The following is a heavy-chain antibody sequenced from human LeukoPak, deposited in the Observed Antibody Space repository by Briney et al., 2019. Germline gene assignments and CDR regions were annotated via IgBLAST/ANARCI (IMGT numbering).Heavy chain of an antibody. J-gene: IGHJ6*03. V-gene: IGHV2-70*11. CDR3: ARHSKYCSSTSCLIYYFYMDV. CDR1: GFSLSTSGMC. CDR2: IDWDDDK. D-gene: IGHD2-2*01. Sequence: SGPALVKPTQTLTLTCTFSGFSLSTSGMCVSWIRQPPGKALEWLARIDWDDDKYYSASLKTRLTISKDTSKNQVVLTMTNMDPVDTATYYCARHSKYCSSTSCLIYYFYMDVWGKGTTVTVSS.